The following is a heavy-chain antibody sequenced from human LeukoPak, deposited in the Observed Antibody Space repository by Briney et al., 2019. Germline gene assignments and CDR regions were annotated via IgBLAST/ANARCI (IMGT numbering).Heavy chain of an antibody. J-gene: IGHJ4*02. D-gene: IGHD3-3*01. V-gene: IGHV3-74*01. CDR1: GFTFSNSW. CDR2: INERGSST. CDR3: ARDQYDTWSRRGNFDS. Sequence: GGSLRLSCAASGFTFSNSWLHWVRQAPGKGLVWVSRINERGSSTSYADSVKGRFTISRDNAKNTLYLQMNNLRADDTAVYYCARDQYDTWSRRGNFDSWGQGTLVIVSS.